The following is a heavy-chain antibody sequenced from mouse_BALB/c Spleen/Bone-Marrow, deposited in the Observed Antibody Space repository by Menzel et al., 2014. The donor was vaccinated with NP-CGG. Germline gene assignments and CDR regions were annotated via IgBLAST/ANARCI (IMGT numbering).Heavy chain of an antibody. D-gene: IGHD1-1*02. CDR2: IWAGGST. J-gene: IGHJ4*01. Sequence: VQLQQSGPGLVAPSQSLSITCTVSGFSLTSYGVHWARQPPGKGLEWLGVIWAGGSTNYNSALMSRLSISKDNSKSQVFLKMNSLQTDDTAMYYCARDGVYGSHYYAMDYWGQGTSVTVSS. CDR3: ARDGVYGSHYYAMDY. V-gene: IGHV2-9*02. CDR1: GFSLTSYG.